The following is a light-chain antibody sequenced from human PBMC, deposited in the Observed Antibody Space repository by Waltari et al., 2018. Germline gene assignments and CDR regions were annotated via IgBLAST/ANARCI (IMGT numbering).Light chain of an antibody. CDR3: QQYDNWPLT. Sequence: EIVMTQSPATLSVSPGERATLPCRASQNVNNNLAWYQRKPGQAPRLLIYDASTRATGIPARFSGGGSGTEFTLSISSLQSEDFAVYYCQQYDNWPLTFGLGTKLEIK. CDR1: QNVNNN. V-gene: IGKV3-15*01. CDR2: DAS. J-gene: IGKJ2*01.